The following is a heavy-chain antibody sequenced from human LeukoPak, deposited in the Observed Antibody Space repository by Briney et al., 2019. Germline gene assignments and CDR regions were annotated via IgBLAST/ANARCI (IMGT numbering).Heavy chain of an antibody. CDR3: AREGIAAAGCDY. V-gene: IGHV3-21*01. CDR1: GFTFSSYS. Sequence: GGSLRLSCAASGFTFSSYSMNWVRQAPGKGREWVSSISSSSSYIYYADSVKGRFTISRDNSKNTLYLQMNSLRAEDTAVYYCAREGIAAAGCDYWGQGTLVTVSS. D-gene: IGHD6-13*01. J-gene: IGHJ4*02. CDR2: ISSSSSYI.